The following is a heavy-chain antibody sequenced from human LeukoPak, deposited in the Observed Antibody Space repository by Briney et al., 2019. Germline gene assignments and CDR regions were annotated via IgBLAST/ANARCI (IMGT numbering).Heavy chain of an antibody. CDR3: ARLVGLSTTASY. J-gene: IGHJ4*02. Sequence: ASVKVSCKASGYTFIGYYLHWVRQAPGQGLEWMGWINPTSGGTNHAQKFQDRVTMTRDTSINTAYMKLSRLTSDDTAVYYCARLVGLSTTASYWGQGTLVIVSS. CDR1: GYTFIGYY. V-gene: IGHV1-2*02. D-gene: IGHD5/OR15-5a*01. CDR2: INPTSGGT.